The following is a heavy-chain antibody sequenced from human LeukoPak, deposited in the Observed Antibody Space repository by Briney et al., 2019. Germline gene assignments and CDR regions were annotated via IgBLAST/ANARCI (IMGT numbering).Heavy chain of an antibody. D-gene: IGHD4-23*01. Sequence: ASVKVSCKASGYTFTNYYIHWVRQAPGQGLEWMGMIIPSDGFTTYAQKFQGRLTMTRDMSTSTVYMELSSLRSEDTAVYYCARDDYGGNSVGNYWGQGTLVTVSS. V-gene: IGHV1-46*01. CDR3: ARDDYGGNSVGNY. CDR2: IIPSDGFT. CDR1: GYTFTNYY. J-gene: IGHJ4*02.